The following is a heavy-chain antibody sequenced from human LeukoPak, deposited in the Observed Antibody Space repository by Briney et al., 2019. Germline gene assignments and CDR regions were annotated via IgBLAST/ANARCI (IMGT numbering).Heavy chain of an antibody. J-gene: IGHJ5*02. D-gene: IGHD2-2*01. CDR2: ISYDGSNK. V-gene: IGHV3-30*18. CDR3: AKDPSVVPAAIRDSSWFDP. Sequence: PGGSLRLSCAASGFTFSSYGMHWVRQAPGKGLEWVAVISYDGSNKYYADSVKGRFTISRDNSKNTLYLQMNSLRAEDTAVYYCAKDPSVVPAAIRDSSWFDPWGQGTLVTVSS. CDR1: GFTFSSYG.